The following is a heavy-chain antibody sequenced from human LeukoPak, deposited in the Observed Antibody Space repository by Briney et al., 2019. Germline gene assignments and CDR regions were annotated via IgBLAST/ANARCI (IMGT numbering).Heavy chain of an antibody. CDR2: IWYDGSNK. J-gene: IGHJ4*02. D-gene: IGHD3-22*01. Sequence: PGGSLRLSCAASGFTFSSYGMHWVRQAPGKGLEWVAVIWYDGSNKYYADSVKGRFTISRDNSKNTLYLQMNSLRAEDTAVYYCARAPYYYDSSGYWPSWGQGTLVTVSS. CDR3: ARAPYYYDSSGYWPS. CDR1: GFTFSSYG. V-gene: IGHV3-33*01.